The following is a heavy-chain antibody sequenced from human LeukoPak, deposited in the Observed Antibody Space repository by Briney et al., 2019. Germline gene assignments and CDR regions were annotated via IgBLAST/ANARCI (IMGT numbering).Heavy chain of an antibody. V-gene: IGHV1-18*01. Sequence: GASVKVSCKASGYTFTSYGISWVRQAPGQGLEWMGWISAYNGNTNYAQKLQGRVTMTADTSTSTAYMELRSLRSDDTAVYYCARGLAARYYYYMDVWGKGTTATVSS. J-gene: IGHJ6*03. CDR1: GYTFTSYG. CDR3: ARGLAARYYYYMDV. CDR2: ISAYNGNT. D-gene: IGHD6-6*01.